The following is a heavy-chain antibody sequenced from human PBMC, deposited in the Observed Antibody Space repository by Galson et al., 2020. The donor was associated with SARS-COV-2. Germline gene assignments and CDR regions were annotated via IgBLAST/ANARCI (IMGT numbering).Heavy chain of an antibody. CDR3: ARPAERPTDSVGGYLDY. CDR2: IYYSGST. Sequence: SETLSLTCTVSGGSINTGTYYWGWIRQPPGKGLEWIGSIYYSGSTYYNPSLKSRVTISVDTSKNQFSLKLISVTAADTAVYYCARPAERPTDSVGGYLDYWGEGTLVT. V-gene: IGHV4-39*01. D-gene: IGHD3-16*01. J-gene: IGHJ4*02. CDR1: GGSINTGTYY.